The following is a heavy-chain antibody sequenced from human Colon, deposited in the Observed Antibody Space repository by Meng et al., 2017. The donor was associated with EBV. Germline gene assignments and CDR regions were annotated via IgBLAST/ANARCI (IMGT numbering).Heavy chain of an antibody. CDR3: ARVSSGWDYFDY. J-gene: IGHJ4*02. D-gene: IGHD6-19*01. V-gene: IGHV4-31*03. Sequence: QVQLQESGPGLVKPSPXXXXXCTVSGGSVSSGGYYWTWIRQHPGKGLEWFGHIYYSGSTFYNPSLKRRVIISIDTSKNQFSLNLRSVTAADTAVYYCARVSSGWDYFDYWGQGTLVTVSS. CDR2: IYYSGST. CDR1: GGSVSSGGYY.